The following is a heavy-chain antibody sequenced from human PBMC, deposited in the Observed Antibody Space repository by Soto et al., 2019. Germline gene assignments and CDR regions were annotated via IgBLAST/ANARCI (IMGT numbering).Heavy chain of an antibody. D-gene: IGHD3-16*01. CDR1: GYTFTTYY. CDR3: ARDVPLNYYDGTFSYYAMDV. CDR2: INPSGGST. V-gene: IGHV1-46*01. Sequence: ASVKVSCKASGYTFTTYYMYWVRQAPGQGLEWMGIINPSGGSTSFAQKFQGRVTMTRDTSTSTVYMELISLTSEDTAVYYCARDVPLNYYDGTFSYYAMDVWGQGTTVTVSS. J-gene: IGHJ6*02.